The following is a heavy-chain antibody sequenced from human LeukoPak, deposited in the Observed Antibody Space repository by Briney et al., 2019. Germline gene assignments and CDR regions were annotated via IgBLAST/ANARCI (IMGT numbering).Heavy chain of an antibody. CDR2: IKDTGNT. J-gene: IGHJ4*02. CDR3: AKASVTTCRGAFCYPFDY. D-gene: IGHD2-15*01. CDR1: GFTLSSYA. V-gene: IGHV3-23*01. Sequence: PGGSLRLSCAASGFTLSSYAMSWVRQAPGKGLEWVSAIKDTGNTYHADCVKGRFTISRDSSKNTPFRHLNRLRPEDTARFYCAKASVTTCRGAFCYPFDYWGLGTLVTVSS.